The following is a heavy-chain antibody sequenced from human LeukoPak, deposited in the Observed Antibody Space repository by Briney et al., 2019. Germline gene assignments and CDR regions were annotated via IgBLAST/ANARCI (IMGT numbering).Heavy chain of an antibody. CDR3: ARVGIQLCVDY. Sequence: PGGSLRLSCVASGFTFSNYAMNWVRQAPGKGLEWVSYISSSSNTIYYADSVKGRFTISRDNAKNSLYLQMNSLRAEDTAVYYCARVGIQLCVDYWGQGALVTVSS. CDR1: GFTFSNYA. V-gene: IGHV3-48*01. J-gene: IGHJ4*02. CDR2: ISSSSNTI. D-gene: IGHD5-18*01.